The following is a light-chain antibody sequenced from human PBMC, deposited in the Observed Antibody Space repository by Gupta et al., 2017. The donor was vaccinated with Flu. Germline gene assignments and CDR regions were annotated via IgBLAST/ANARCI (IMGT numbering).Light chain of an antibody. J-gene: IGLJ2*01. Sequence: QSALTQPPSASGSPGQSVAISCTGTSSDVGSYNYVSWYQQHPGKAPKVMIYEVSKRPSGVPGRFSGSKSGSTASLTVSGLQAEDEADYYCSSYAGSNNLLFGGGTKLIVL. CDR3: SSYAGSNNLL. CDR1: SSDVGSYNY. CDR2: EVS. V-gene: IGLV2-8*01.